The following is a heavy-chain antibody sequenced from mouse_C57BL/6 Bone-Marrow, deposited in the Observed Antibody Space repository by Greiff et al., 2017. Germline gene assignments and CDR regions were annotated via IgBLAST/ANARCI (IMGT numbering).Heavy chain of an antibody. CDR2: IYPRSGNT. CDR1: GYTFTSYG. Sequence: VQLQQSGAELARPGASVKLSCTASGYTFTSYGISWVKQRTGPGLEWIGEIYPRSGNTYYNEKFKGKATLTADKSSSTAYMELRSLASEDSAVYFCARDSSGYVWFAYWGQGTLVTVSA. J-gene: IGHJ3*01. D-gene: IGHD3-2*02. V-gene: IGHV1-81*01. CDR3: ARDSSGYVWFAY.